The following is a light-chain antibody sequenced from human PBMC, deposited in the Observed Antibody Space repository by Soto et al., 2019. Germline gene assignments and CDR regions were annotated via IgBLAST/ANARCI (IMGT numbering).Light chain of an antibody. Sequence: TQSLGTVSVYAGARASLSCRASHRVSSYLAWYQQKPGQAPRLLIYATSTRATGIPARFSGSGSGTEFTLTISSLQSEDFAVYYCQQYNNWPLTFGGGTKVDI. CDR1: HRVSSY. V-gene: IGKV3-15*01. CDR3: QQYNNWPLT. J-gene: IGKJ4*01. CDR2: ATS.